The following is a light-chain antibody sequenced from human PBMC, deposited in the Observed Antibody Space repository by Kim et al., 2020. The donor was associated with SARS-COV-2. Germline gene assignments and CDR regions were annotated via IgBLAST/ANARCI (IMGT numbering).Light chain of an antibody. CDR2: GAS. J-gene: IGKJ1*01. V-gene: IGKV3-20*01. CDR3: QHYSRSPWT. CDR1: QSISSTY. Sequence: IVLTQSPGTLPLSPGDRATLSCRASQSISSTYLAWYQHKPGQAPRLLIYGASTRATGIPDRFSGSGSGTDFTLTISRLEPEDFAVYYCQHYSRSPWTFGQGTKVDIK.